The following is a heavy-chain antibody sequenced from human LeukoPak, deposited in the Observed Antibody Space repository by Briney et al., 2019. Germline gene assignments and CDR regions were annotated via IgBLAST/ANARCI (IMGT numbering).Heavy chain of an antibody. Sequence: GGSLRLSCAASGFTFTKYDMHWVRQVPGRGLEWVSAVDTSGGATFYSDSVRGRFTISRENARDSLYFQMNSLTIEDTAVYYCAGVRWELKTFDIWGQGTMVTVSS. J-gene: IGHJ3*02. D-gene: IGHD1-26*01. V-gene: IGHV3-13*01. CDR3: AGVRWELKTFDI. CDR1: GFTFTKYD. CDR2: VDTSGGAT.